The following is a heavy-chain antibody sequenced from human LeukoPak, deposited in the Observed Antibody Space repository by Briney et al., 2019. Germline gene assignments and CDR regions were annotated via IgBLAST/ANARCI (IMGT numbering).Heavy chain of an antibody. CDR3: ARDSSGWYHWFDP. D-gene: IGHD6-19*01. Sequence: TSSETLSLTCTVSGGSISSSSYYWGWIRQPPGKGLEWIGSIYYSGSTYYNPSLKSRVTISVDTSKNQFSLKLSSVTAADTAVYYCARDSSGWYHWFDPWGQGTLVTVSS. CDR1: GGSISSSSYY. CDR2: IYYSGST. V-gene: IGHV4-39*07. J-gene: IGHJ5*02.